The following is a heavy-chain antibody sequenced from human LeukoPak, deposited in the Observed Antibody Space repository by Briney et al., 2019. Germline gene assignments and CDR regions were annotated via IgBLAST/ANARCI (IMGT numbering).Heavy chain of an antibody. J-gene: IGHJ2*01. CDR2: IWSDGSNE. V-gene: IGHV3-33*01. CDR3: ARDADTSGSYWYFDL. Sequence: GGSLRLSCAASGFTLSYYGMHWVRPAPGKGLEWVALIWSDGSNENYADSVKGRFTISRDTSRNTLYLKMHSLRAEDTAVYYCARDADTSGSYWYFDLWGRGTQVTVSS. CDR1: GFTLSYYG. D-gene: IGHD3-22*01.